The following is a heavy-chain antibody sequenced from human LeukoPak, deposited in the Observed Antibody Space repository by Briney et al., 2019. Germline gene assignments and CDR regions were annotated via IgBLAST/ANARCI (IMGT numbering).Heavy chain of an antibody. V-gene: IGHV4-59*01. CDR3: ARESRYDYGNPFDY. Sequence: ASETLSLTCTVSGGSISSYYWSWIRQPPGKGLEWIGYIYYSGSTNYNPSLKSRVTISVDTSKNQFSLKLSSVTAADTAVYYCARESRYDYGNPFDYWGQGTLVTVSS. D-gene: IGHD4-17*01. CDR2: IYYSGST. CDR1: GGSISSYY. J-gene: IGHJ4*02.